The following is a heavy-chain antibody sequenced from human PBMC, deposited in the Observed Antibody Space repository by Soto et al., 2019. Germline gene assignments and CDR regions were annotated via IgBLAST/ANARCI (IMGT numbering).Heavy chain of an antibody. Sequence: ASVKVSCKASGYTFTSYGISWVRQAPGQGLEWMGWISAYNGNTNYAQKLQGRVTMTTDTSTSTAYMELRSLRSDDTAVYYCARRPRAYYYDSSGSVAFDIWGQGTMVTVSS. CDR2: ISAYNGNT. V-gene: IGHV1-18*01. D-gene: IGHD3-22*01. CDR3: ARRPRAYYYDSSGSVAFDI. CDR1: GYTFTSYG. J-gene: IGHJ3*02.